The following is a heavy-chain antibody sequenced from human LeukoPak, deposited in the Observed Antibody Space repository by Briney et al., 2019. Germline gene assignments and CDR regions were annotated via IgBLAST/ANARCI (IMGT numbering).Heavy chain of an antibody. CDR3: ARGAIRYFDWLPSAEYFQH. J-gene: IGHJ1*01. D-gene: IGHD3-9*01. CDR1: GYTFTGYY. V-gene: IGHV1-2*04. Sequence: ASVKVSCKASGYTFTGYYMHWVRQAPGQGLEWMGWINPNSGGTNYAQKFQGWVTMTRDTSISTAYMELSRLRSDDTAVYYCARGAIRYFDWLPSAEYFQHWGQATLVTVSS. CDR2: INPNSGGT.